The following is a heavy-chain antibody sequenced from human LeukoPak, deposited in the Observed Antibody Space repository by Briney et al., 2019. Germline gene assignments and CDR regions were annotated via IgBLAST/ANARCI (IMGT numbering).Heavy chain of an antibody. CDR1: GFTFSSFG. Sequence: GESLRLSCAASGFTFSSFGMHWVRQAPGKGLEWVALISYDGSNKYYTDSVKGRFTISRENSKNTMYLQMNSLRAEDTAVYYCAKGWNGDYADFWGQGALVTVSS. CDR2: ISYDGSNK. V-gene: IGHV3-30*18. CDR3: AKGWNGDYADF. D-gene: IGHD4-17*01. J-gene: IGHJ4*02.